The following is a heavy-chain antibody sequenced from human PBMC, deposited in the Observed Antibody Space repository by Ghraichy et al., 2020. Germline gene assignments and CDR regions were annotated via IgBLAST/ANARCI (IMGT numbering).Heavy chain of an antibody. CDR1: GYSFTSYW. V-gene: IGHV5-51*01. J-gene: IGHJ4*02. CDR3: ARPIPAANGEYYFDY. D-gene: IGHD2-2*01. Sequence: ESLNISCKGSGYSFTSYWIGWVRQMPGKGLEWMGIIYPGDSDTRYSPSFQGQVTISADKSISTAYLQWSSLKASDTAMYYCARPIPAANGEYYFDYWGQGTLVTVSS. CDR2: IYPGDSDT.